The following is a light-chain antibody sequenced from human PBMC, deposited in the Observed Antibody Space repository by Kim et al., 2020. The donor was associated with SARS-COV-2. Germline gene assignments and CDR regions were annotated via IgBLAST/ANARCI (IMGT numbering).Light chain of an antibody. CDR2: YDS. CDR1: NIGSKS. V-gene: IGLV3-21*04. Sequence: APGKTAEITCGGKNIGSKSVHWYRQKPGQAPVLVIYYDSDRPSGIPERFSGSNSGNAATLTISRVEAGDEADYYCQVWDSSSDHWVFGGGTQLTVL. CDR3: QVWDSSSDHWV. J-gene: IGLJ3*02.